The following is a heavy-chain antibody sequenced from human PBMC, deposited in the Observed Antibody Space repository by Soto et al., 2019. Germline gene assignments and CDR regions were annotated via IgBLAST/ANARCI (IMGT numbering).Heavy chain of an antibody. CDR2: ISSSSSTI. CDR3: ARAARGFWSGPSYYYYYYMDV. J-gene: IGHJ6*03. CDR1: GFTFSSYG. V-gene: IGHV3-48*01. Sequence: GGSLRLSCAASGFTFSSYGMNWVRQAPGKGLEWVSYISSSSSTIYYADSVKGRFTISRDNAKNSLYLQMNSLRAEDTAVYYCARAARGFWSGPSYYYYYYMDVWGKGTTVTVSS. D-gene: IGHD3-3*01.